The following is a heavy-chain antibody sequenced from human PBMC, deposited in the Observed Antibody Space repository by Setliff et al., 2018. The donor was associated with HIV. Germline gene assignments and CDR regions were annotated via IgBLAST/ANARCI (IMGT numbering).Heavy chain of an antibody. CDR3: ARAGYGSGSRQSYYFDY. D-gene: IGHD3-10*01. Sequence: GGSLRLSCAASGFTFSSYSMNWVRQAPGKGLEWVSSISSSSSYIYYADSVKGRFTISRDNAKNSLYLQMNSLRAEDTAVYYCARAGYGSGSRQSYYFDYWGQGTLVTVSS. CDR2: ISSSSSYI. J-gene: IGHJ4*02. CDR1: GFTFSSYS. V-gene: IGHV3-21*01.